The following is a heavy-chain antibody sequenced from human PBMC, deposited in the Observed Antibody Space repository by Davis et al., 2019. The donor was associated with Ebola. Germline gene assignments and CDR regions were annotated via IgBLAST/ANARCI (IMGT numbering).Heavy chain of an antibody. J-gene: IGHJ5*02. CDR1: GDSISSGGYD. CDR2: ISYSGST. Sequence: MPSETLSLTCTVSGDSISSGGYDWSWIRQHPGKGLEWIGYISYSGSTYYNPSLKSRLTTSVDTSKNQFSLKLSSVTAADTAVYYCARGGGAYYFSWFDPWGQGTLVTVSS. CDR3: ARGGGAYYFSWFDP. D-gene: IGHD2-15*01. V-gene: IGHV4-31*03.